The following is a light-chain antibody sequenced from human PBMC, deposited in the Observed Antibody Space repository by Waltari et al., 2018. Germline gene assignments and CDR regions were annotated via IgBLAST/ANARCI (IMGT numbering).Light chain of an antibody. Sequence: QSALTQPASVSGSPGQSITISCTGTSSDVGGYDYVSGYQQHPGKAPKLMIYEVSNRPSGVSHRFSGSNSGNTASLTISGFQAEDAAAYYCSSYTSISTLAYVFGTGTKFTVL. CDR3: SSYTSISTLAYV. J-gene: IGLJ1*01. CDR1: SSDVGGYDY. CDR2: EVS. V-gene: IGLV2-14*01.